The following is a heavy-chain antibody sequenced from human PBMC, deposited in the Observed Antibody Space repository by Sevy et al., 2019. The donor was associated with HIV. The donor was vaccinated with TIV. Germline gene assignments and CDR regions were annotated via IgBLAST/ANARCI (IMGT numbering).Heavy chain of an antibody. D-gene: IGHD6-19*01. Sequence: GGSLRLSCAASGFTFSSYSMNWVRQAPGKGLEWVSSISSSSSYIYYADSVKGRFTISRDNAQNSLYLQMNSLRAEDTAVYYCARDRTVAVAGTSDYYYYYMDVWGKGTTVTVSS. V-gene: IGHV3-21*01. CDR3: ARDRTVAVAGTSDYYYYYMDV. CDR1: GFTFSSYS. CDR2: ISSSSSYI. J-gene: IGHJ6*03.